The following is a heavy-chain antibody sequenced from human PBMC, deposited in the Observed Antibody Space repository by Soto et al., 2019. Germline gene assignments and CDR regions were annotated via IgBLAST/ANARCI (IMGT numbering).Heavy chain of an antibody. CDR3: ARPDGYYYGMDV. J-gene: IGHJ6*02. V-gene: IGHV1-2*02. CDR1: GYTFTGYY. CDR2: INPNSGGT. Sequence: ASVKVSCKASGYTFTGYYMHWVRQAPGQGLEWMGWINPNSGGTNYAQKFQGRVTMTRDTSISTAYMELSRLRSDDTAVYYCARPDGYYYGMDVWGQGTTVTVSS.